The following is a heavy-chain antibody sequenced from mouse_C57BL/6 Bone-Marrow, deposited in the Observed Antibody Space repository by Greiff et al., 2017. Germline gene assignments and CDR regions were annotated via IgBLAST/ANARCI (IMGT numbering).Heavy chain of an antibody. Sequence: VQLQQSGAELVRPGASVKLSCTASGFNIKDDYMHWVKQRPEQGLEWIGRIDPEDGETKYAPKFQDKATITADTSSNTAYLQLSSLTSEDTAVYYCTRSLIYYGTNYWGQGTTLTVSS. CDR2: IDPEDGET. V-gene: IGHV14-2*01. CDR1: GFNIKDDY. J-gene: IGHJ2*01. CDR3: TRSLIYYGTNY. D-gene: IGHD1-1*01.